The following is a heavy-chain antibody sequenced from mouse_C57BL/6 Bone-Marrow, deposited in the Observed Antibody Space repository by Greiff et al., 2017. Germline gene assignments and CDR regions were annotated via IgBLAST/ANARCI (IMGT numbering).Heavy chain of an antibody. V-gene: IGHV1-55*01. J-gene: IGHJ2*01. CDR3: ARSAYYGNGGVFDY. CDR2: IYPGSGST. D-gene: IGHD2-10*01. CDR1: GYTFTSYW. Sequence: QVHVKQPGAELVKPGASVKMSCKASGYTFTSYWITWVKQRPGQGLEWIGDIYPGSGSTTYNEKFKSKATLTVDTSSSTAYMQLSSLTSEDSAVYYCARSAYYGNGGVFDYWGQGTTLTVSS.